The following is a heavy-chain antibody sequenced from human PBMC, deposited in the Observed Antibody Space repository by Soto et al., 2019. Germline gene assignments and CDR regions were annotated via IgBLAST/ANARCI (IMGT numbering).Heavy chain of an antibody. J-gene: IGHJ4*02. CDR1: GYTFTSYG. D-gene: IGHD2-2*01. CDR2: ISGYNGNT. V-gene: IGHV1-18*01. Sequence: QVQLVQSGAEVKKPGASVKVSCKASGYTFTSYGISWVRQAPGQGLEWMGWISGYNGNTNYAQKLQGRVTMTTDTSTSTANMELRSLRYDDTAVYYCASVQSVAPAAMPLDYWGQGTLVTVSS. CDR3: ASVQSVAPAAMPLDY.